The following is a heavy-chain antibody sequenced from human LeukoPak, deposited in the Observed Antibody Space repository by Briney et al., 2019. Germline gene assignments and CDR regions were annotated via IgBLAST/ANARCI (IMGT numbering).Heavy chain of an antibody. D-gene: IGHD1-7*01. CDR3: ASGNWYNWNYAASAFDI. V-gene: IGHV5-51*01. J-gene: IGHJ3*02. CDR2: IYPGDSDT. CDR1: GYSFTSYW. Sequence: GESLKISCKGSGYSFTSYWIGWVRQMPGKGLEWMGIIYPGDSDTRYSPSFQGQVTISADKSISTAYLQWSSLKASDTAMYYCASGNWYNWNYAASAFDIWGQGTMVTVSS.